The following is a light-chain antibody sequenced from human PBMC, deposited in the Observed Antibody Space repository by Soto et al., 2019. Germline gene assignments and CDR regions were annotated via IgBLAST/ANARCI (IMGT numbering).Light chain of an antibody. CDR3: SSYTSSITWV. V-gene: IGLV2-14*01. CDR2: EVR. Sequence: QSVLTQPASVSGSPGQSITISCTGTSSDVGGYNYVSWYQQHPGKAPKLMIYEVRNRPPGVSNRFSGSKSGNTASLTISGLQAEDEADYYCSSYTSSITWVFGGGTKVTVL. CDR1: SSDVGGYNY. J-gene: IGLJ3*02.